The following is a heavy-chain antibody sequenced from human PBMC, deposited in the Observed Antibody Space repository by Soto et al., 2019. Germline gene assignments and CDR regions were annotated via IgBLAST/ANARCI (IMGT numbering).Heavy chain of an antibody. CDR1: GDSVTNYF. Sequence: QVHLRESGPGLVKSSETLSLTCTVSGDSVTNYFWSWMRQPPGKGLEWIGHMYHGCRTNYSPSLKSRVTMSLDSSRNQFSLNLSSVTAANTAIYFCARDRGYCTSGVCRIFDFWGQGLLVSVSS. CDR2: MYHGCRT. J-gene: IGHJ4*02. CDR3: ARDRGYCTSGVCRIFDF. V-gene: IGHV4-59*02. D-gene: IGHD2-8*01.